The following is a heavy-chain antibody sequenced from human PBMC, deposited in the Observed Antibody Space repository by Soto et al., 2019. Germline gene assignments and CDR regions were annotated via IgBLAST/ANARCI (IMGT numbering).Heavy chain of an antibody. CDR2: IRDTGST. CDR3: ARMPRTNSGTLYYFDY. Sequence: PSETLSLTCTVSGGSISGYYCSWIRQPPGKGLEFIGYIRDTGSTNYNPSLKSRLTISLDRSKDHCSLKLGSVTAADTALYFCARMPRTNSGTLYYFDYWGQGILVTVSS. V-gene: IGHV4-59*01. J-gene: IGHJ4*02. D-gene: IGHD2-2*01. CDR1: GGSISGYY.